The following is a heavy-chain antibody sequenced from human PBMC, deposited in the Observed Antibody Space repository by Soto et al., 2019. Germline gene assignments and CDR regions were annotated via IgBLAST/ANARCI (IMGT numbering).Heavy chain of an antibody. D-gene: IGHD2-15*01. Sequence: PSETLSLTCTVSGGSVSSESHYWSWIRQTPGKGLEWIGYIYYTGSTNYNPSLKGRVTMSVDTSRDQVSLRLRSVTRADTAVYYCARDIVGSAPFDYWGQGTLVTVSS. V-gene: IGHV4-61*01. J-gene: IGHJ4*02. CDR1: GGSVSSESHY. CDR2: IYYTGST. CDR3: ARDIVGSAPFDY.